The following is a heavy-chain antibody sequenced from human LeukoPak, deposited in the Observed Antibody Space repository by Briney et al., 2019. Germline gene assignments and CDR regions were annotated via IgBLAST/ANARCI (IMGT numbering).Heavy chain of an antibody. CDR3: ARGHSFPIYFDY. D-gene: IGHD2-21*01. CDR2: IYSGGST. Sequence: GGSLRLSCAASGFTFSSYAMSWVRQAPGKGLEWVSVIYSGGSTYYADSVKGRFTISRDNSKNTLYLQMNSLRAEDTAVYYCARGHSFPIYFDYWGQGTLVTVSS. CDR1: GFTFSSYA. J-gene: IGHJ4*02. V-gene: IGHV3-66*01.